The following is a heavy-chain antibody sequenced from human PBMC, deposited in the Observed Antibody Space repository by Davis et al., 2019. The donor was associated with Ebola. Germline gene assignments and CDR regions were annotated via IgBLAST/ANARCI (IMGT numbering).Heavy chain of an antibody. D-gene: IGHD4-17*01. Sequence: MPSETLSLTCTVSGGSISSYYWSWIRQPPGKGLEWIGYIYYSGSTNYNPSLKSRVTISVDTSKNQFSLKLSSVTAADTAVYYCARRKRDYSDPSFDYWGQGTLVTVSS. J-gene: IGHJ4*02. CDR3: ARRKRDYSDPSFDY. CDR2: IYYSGST. CDR1: GGSISSYY. V-gene: IGHV4-59*08.